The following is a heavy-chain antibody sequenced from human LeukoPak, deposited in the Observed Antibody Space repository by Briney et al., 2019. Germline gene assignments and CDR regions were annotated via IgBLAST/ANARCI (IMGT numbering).Heavy chain of an antibody. Sequence: PGGSLRLSCAGSGFTFSNYWMSWVRQAPGKGLEWVAYIKEDGSETKYVDSVKGRFTISRDNAKNSLYLHMSNLRAEDTAVYFCARDPAEWQVPIDSCGQGTLVTVSS. J-gene: IGHJ5*02. CDR3: ARDPAEWQVPIDS. D-gene: IGHD6-19*01. CDR1: GFTFSNYW. V-gene: IGHV3-7*01. CDR2: IKEDGSET.